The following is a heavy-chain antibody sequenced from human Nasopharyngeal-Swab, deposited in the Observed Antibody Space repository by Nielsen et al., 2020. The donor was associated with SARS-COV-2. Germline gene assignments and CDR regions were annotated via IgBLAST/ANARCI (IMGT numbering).Heavy chain of an antibody. CDR3: ARDNSGGTSVGFDP. Sequence: LSLTCAASGFTFSSYGMHWVRQAPGKGLEWVTNIKQDGSEKYYADSVKGRFTISRDNAKNSLYLQMNSLRAEDTAVYYCARDNSGGTSVGFDPWGQGTLVTVSS. D-gene: IGHD2-15*01. J-gene: IGHJ5*02. V-gene: IGHV3-7*01. CDR1: GFTFSSYG. CDR2: IKQDGSEK.